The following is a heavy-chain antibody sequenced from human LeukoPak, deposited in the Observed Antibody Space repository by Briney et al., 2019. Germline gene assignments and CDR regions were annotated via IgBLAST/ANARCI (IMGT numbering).Heavy chain of an antibody. J-gene: IGHJ5*02. D-gene: IGHD2-21*02. CDR3: ARLQVHCGGDCYTRWFDP. Sequence: SETLSLTCTVSGGSVSSYYWSWIRQPPGKGLEWIAYIYYSGSTKYNPSLKSRVTISLDRSKNQFSLKLRSVTAADTAVYYCARLQVHCGGDCYTRWFDPWGQGTLVTVS. CDR2: IYYSGST. V-gene: IGHV4-59*08. CDR1: GGSVSSYY.